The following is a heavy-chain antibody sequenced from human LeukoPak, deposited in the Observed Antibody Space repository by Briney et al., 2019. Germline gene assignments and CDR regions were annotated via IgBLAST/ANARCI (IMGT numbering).Heavy chain of an antibody. Sequence: PGGSLRLSCAASGFTVSSNYMSWVRQAPGKGLEWVSVIYSGGSTYYADSVKGRFTISRDNSRNTLYLQMNSLRAEDTAVYYCARDYGDVGFDYWGQGTLVTVSS. CDR3: ARDYGDVGFDY. CDR2: IYSGGST. J-gene: IGHJ4*02. D-gene: IGHD4-17*01. V-gene: IGHV3-66*02. CDR1: GFTVSSNY.